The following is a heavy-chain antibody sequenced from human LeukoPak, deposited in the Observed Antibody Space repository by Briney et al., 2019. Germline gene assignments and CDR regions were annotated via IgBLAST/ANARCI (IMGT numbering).Heavy chain of an antibody. D-gene: IGHD5-18*01. CDR2: IIPIFGTA. Sequence: ASVKVSCKASGGTFSSYANSWVRQAPGQGLEWMGGIIPIFGTANYAQKFQGRVTITADKSTSTAYMELSSLRSEDTAVYYCASPPPRRGYSYGYDAFDIWGQGTMVTVSS. CDR1: GGTFSSYA. J-gene: IGHJ3*02. V-gene: IGHV1-69*06. CDR3: ASPPPRRGYSYGYDAFDI.